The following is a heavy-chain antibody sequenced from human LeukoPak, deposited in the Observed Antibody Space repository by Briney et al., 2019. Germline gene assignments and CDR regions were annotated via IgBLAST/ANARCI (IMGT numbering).Heavy chain of an antibody. Sequence: QAGGSLRLSCAASGFIFSTYGLHWVRQAPGKGLEWVAFKSHDGSIKYYADSVKGRFAISRDTSKNTLYLQMNSLRAEDTAVYYCARDRWEFFASGSSLDYWGQGTLVTVSS. V-gene: IGHV3-30*03. CDR1: GFIFSTYG. CDR3: ARDRWEFFASGSSLDY. D-gene: IGHD3-10*01. J-gene: IGHJ4*02. CDR2: KSHDGSIK.